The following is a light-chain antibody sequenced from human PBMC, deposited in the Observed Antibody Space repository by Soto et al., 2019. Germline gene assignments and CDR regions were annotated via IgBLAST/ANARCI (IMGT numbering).Light chain of an antibody. J-gene: IGLJ1*01. CDR3: SSYTSSSTLSV. Sequence: QSALTQPASVSGSPGQSITISCTGTSSDVGGYNYVSWYQQHPGKAPKLMIYEVSNRPSGVSNRFSGYKSGNTASLTISGLQAEDEADYYCSSYTSSSTLSVFGTGTKLTVL. CDR2: EVS. V-gene: IGLV2-14*01. CDR1: SSDVGGYNY.